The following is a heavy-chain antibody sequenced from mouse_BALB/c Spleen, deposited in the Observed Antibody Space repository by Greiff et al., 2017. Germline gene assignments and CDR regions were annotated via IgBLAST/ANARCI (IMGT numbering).Heavy chain of an antibody. CDR2: IDPENGDT. D-gene: IGHD3-1*01. CDR1: GFNIKDYY. J-gene: IGHJ3*01. CDR3: NAGGAARACFAY. Sequence: VQLQQSGAELVRSGASVKLSCTASGFNIKDYYMHWVKQRPEQGLEWIGWIDPENGDTEYAPKFQGKATMTADTSSNTAYLQLSSLTSEDTAVYYCNAGGAARACFAYWGQGTLVTVSA. V-gene: IGHV14-4*02.